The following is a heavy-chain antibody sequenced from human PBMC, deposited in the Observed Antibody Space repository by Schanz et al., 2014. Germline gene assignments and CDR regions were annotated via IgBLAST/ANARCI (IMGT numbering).Heavy chain of an antibody. Sequence: QVQLVQSGAEVKKPGASVKVSCKASGYTFTYYGVSWVRQAPGQGLEWMGIINPSGGSTRYGQKFQGRITVTTDTSTSTVYLELSSLRSDDTAVYYCGRGFSRSYIDIWGQGTLVTVSS. V-gene: IGHV1-46*03. D-gene: IGHD6-6*01. CDR1: GYTFTYYG. J-gene: IGHJ4*02. CDR3: GRGFSRSYIDI. CDR2: INPSGGST.